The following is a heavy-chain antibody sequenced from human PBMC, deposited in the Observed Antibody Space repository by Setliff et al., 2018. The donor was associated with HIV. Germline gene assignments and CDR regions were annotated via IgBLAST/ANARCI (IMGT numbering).Heavy chain of an antibody. CDR3: ARRGIIAGTTDF. D-gene: IGHD1-7*01. V-gene: IGHV4-39*01. Sequence: SETLSLTCTVSNGSISSSNYFWGWVRQTPGKGLEWIGNIFYSGSTYYNPSLKSRVLISVDTSKNQFSLKLTSVTAADTAVYYCARRGIIAGTTDFWGQGTPVTVSS. J-gene: IGHJ4*02. CDR2: IFYSGST. CDR1: NGSISSSNYF.